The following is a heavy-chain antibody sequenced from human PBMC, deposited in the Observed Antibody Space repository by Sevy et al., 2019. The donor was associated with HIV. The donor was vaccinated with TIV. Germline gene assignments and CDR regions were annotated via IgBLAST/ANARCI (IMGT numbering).Heavy chain of an antibody. D-gene: IGHD3-16*01. Sequence: GGSLRLSCAASGFTFSANWMNWVRQAPGKGREWVPNIKADGSDKHYVDSVEGRFTISRDNAKNLLFLQMNSLRFEDTAVYYCAHETFGRFDSWGQGTLVTVSS. CDR3: AHETFGRFDS. CDR2: IKADGSDK. CDR1: GFTFSANW. J-gene: IGHJ4*02. V-gene: IGHV3-7*01.